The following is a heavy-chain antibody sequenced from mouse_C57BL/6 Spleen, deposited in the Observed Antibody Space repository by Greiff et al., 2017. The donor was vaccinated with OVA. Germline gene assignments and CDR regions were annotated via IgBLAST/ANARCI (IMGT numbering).Heavy chain of an antibody. D-gene: IGHD1-1*01. J-gene: IGHJ2*01. CDR3: ARPVGSSYVGFDY. Sequence: DVQLVESGGDLVKPGGSLKLSCAASGFTFSSYGMSWVRQTPDKRLEWVATISSGGSYTYYPDSVKGRFTISRDNAKNTLYLQMSSLKSEDTAMYYCARPVGSSYVGFDYWGQGTTLTVSS. CDR2: ISSGGSYT. CDR1: GFTFSSYG. V-gene: IGHV5-6*01.